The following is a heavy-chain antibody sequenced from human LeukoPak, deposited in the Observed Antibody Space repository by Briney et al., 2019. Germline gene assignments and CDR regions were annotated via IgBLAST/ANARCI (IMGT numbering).Heavy chain of an antibody. D-gene: IGHD2-21*02. CDR2: INYNGDST. J-gene: IGHJ4*02. V-gene: IGHV3-64D*06. Sequence: GGSLRLSCSASGFTFSRYGVHWVRQGPWKGLEYVSAINYNGDSTYYADSVKGRFTISRDNSNNTLFLQMSSLRPEDTAVYYCVRTDCGGDCYSRYWGRGTLVIVSS. CDR1: GFTFSRYG. CDR3: VRTDCGGDCYSRY.